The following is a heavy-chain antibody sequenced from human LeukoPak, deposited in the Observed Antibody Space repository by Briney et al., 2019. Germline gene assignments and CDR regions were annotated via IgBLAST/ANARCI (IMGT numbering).Heavy chain of an antibody. J-gene: IGHJ4*02. CDR2: IRYDGSNK. CDR1: GFTFSSYG. D-gene: IGHD4-17*01. Sequence: PGGSLRLSCAASGFTFSSYGMHWVRQAPGKGLEWVALIRYDGSNKYYADSVKGRFTISRDNSKNTLYLQMNSLRAEDTAVYYCAKPMTTVTTHPLPFDYWGQGTLVTVSS. CDR3: AKPMTTVTTHPLPFDY. V-gene: IGHV3-30*02.